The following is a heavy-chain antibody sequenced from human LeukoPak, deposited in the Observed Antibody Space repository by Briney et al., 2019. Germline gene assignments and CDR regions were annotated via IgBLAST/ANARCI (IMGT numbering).Heavy chain of an antibody. CDR3: ARMGGWNGNFDI. D-gene: IGHD3-16*01. CDR1: GYTFTGYY. Sequence: ASVKVSCKASGYTFTGYYMHWVRQAPGQGLEWMGWINPNSGGTNYAQKLQGRVTMTTDTSTSTAYMELRSLRSDDTAVYYCARMGGWNGNFDIWGQGTMVTVSS. J-gene: IGHJ3*02. V-gene: IGHV1-2*02. CDR2: INPNSGGT.